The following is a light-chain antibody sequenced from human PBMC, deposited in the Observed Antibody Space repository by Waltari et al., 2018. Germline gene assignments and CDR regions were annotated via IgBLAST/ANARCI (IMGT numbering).Light chain of an antibody. J-gene: IGKJ2*01. CDR1: QSVSSY. Sequence: EIVLTQSPAPLSLSPGERATLSCRASQSVSSYLAWYQQKPGQAHRLLIYDASNRATGIPARFSGSGSGTDLTLTISSLEPEDFAVYYCQQRSNWTPGYTFGQGTKLEIK. CDR2: DAS. CDR3: QQRSNWTPGYT. V-gene: IGKV3-11*01.